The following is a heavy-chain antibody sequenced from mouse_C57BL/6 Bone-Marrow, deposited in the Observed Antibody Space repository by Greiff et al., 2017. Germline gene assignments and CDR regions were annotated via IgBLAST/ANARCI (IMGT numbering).Heavy chain of an antibody. D-gene: IGHD1-1*01. CDR3: TYYYGSSYYYAMDY. Sequence: VQLQQSGAELVRPGASVKLSCTASGFNIKDDYMHWVKQRPEQGLEWIGWIDPENGDTEYASKFQGKATITADPSSNTAYLQLSSLTSEDTAVYYCTYYYGSSYYYAMDYWGQGTSVTVSS. J-gene: IGHJ4*01. CDR2: IDPENGDT. CDR1: GFNIKDDY. V-gene: IGHV14-4*01.